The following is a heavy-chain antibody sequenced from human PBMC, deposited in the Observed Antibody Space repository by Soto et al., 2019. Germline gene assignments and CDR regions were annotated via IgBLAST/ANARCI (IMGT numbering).Heavy chain of an antibody. J-gene: IGHJ3*02. V-gene: IGHV3-23*01. CDR1: GFTFSSYA. CDR3: AKTANGWFSAFEI. Sequence: EVQLLESGGGLVQPGGSLRLSGAASGFTFSSYAMSWVRQAPGKGLEWVSAISGSGGTTYYADSVKGRFTFSRDNSKNTLYLQMNSLRAEDTAVYYCAKTANGWFSAFEIWGQGTMVTVSS. CDR2: ISGSGGTT. D-gene: IGHD6-19*01.